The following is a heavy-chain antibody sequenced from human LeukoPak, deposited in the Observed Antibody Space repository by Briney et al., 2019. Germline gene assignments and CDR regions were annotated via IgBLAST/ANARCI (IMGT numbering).Heavy chain of an antibody. D-gene: IGHD3-22*01. J-gene: IGHJ6*02. CDR3: ARAPPFYYDSRGYHYERGNYYYGMDV. Sequence: GGSLRLSCAVSGFRVSVYYMTWVRQAPGKGLEWVSVIFSDGSTYYADSVKGRFTISRDNSQNTMFLQMNSLRAEDTAIYYCARAPPFYYDSRGYHYERGNYYYGMDVWGQGTTVIVSS. CDR1: GFRVSVYY. V-gene: IGHV3-53*01. CDR2: IFSDGST.